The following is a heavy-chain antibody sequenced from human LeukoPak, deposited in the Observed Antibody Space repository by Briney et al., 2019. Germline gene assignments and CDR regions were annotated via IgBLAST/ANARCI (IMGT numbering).Heavy chain of an antibody. CDR3: ARGLSVLLWSGGWFDP. J-gene: IGHJ5*02. V-gene: IGHV3-30*02. CDR2: IRYDGSNK. D-gene: IGHD3-10*02. CDR1: GFTFSSYG. Sequence: GGSLRLSCAASGFTFSSYGMHWVRQAPGKGLEWVAFIRYDGSNKYYADSVKGRFTISRDNSKNTLYLQMNSLRAEDTAVYYCARGLSVLLWSGGWFDPWGQGTLVTVSS.